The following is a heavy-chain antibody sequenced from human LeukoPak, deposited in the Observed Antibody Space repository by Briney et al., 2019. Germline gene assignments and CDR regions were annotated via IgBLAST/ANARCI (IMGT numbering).Heavy chain of an antibody. CDR2: SYSGGST. D-gene: IGHD1-1*01. Sequence: GGSLRLSCAASGFTFSSNYMRWVRQAPGKGLEWVSVSYSGGSTYYADSVKGRFTISTDNSKNTLYLQMNSLRAEDTAVYYCARVPSTGTSGWGQGTLVTVSS. J-gene: IGHJ4*02. V-gene: IGHV3-66*02. CDR3: ARVPSTGTSG. CDR1: GFTFSSNY.